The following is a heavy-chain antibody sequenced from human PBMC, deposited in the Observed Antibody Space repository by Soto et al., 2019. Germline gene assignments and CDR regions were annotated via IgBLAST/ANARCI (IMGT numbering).Heavy chain of an antibody. Sequence: EVQLVESGGGLVQPGGSLRLSCAASGFTISTYEMHWVRQATGKGLEWVSGIGTGGDTYYAGSVKGRFIISRENAENSLYLQMDSLRAGDTAVYYCARDDYYSGRNGLDYYYGMDVWGQGTTVTVSS. CDR2: IGTGGDT. D-gene: IGHD1-26*01. J-gene: IGHJ6*02. V-gene: IGHV3-13*01. CDR3: ARDDYYSGRNGLDYYYGMDV. CDR1: GFTISTYE.